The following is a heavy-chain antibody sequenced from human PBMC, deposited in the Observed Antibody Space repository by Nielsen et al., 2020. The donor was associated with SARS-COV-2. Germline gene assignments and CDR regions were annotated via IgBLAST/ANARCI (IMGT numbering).Heavy chain of an antibody. D-gene: IGHD6-19*01. V-gene: IGHV4-59*01. Sequence: RQAPGKGLEWIGYIYNSGITNYNPSLKSRVTISVDTSKTQFSLTLSSLTAADTAVYYCARGRYCNGDNCRYYYYYMDVWGKGTTVTVSS. CDR2: IYNSGIT. CDR3: ARGRYCNGDNCRYYYYYMDV. J-gene: IGHJ6*03.